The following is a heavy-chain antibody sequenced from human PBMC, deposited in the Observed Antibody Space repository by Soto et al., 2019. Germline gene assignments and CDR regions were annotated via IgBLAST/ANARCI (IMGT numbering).Heavy chain of an antibody. D-gene: IGHD6-13*01. CDR2: ISTYNGNT. CDR3: ARDPGYSTTWHQAFDI. CDR1: GYTFTSYG. V-gene: IGHV1-18*01. Sequence: ASVKVSFKASGYTFTSYGISWVRQAPGHGPEWMGRISTYNGNTNYVQKLQGRVTMTTDTSSNTAYLELRSLRYDDTAVYYCARDPGYSTTWHQAFDIWGQGTMVTVSS. J-gene: IGHJ3*02.